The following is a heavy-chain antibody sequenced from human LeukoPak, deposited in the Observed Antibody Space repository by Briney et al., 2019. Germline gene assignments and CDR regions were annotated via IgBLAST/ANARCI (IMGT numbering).Heavy chain of an antibody. CDR3: GREAPQKGAHYMDV. CDR2: IYYSGST. J-gene: IGHJ6*03. CDR1: GGSISSYY. V-gene: IGHV4-59*01. Sequence: SETLSLTCTVSGGSISSYYWSWIRQPPGKGLEWIGYIYYSGSTNYNPSLKSRVTISVDTSKNQFSLKLSSVTAADTAVYYCGREAPQKGAHYMDVGGKGTTVTISS. D-gene: IGHD3-16*01.